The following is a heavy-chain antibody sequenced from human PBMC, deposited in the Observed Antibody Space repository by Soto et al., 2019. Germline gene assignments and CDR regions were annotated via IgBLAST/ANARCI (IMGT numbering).Heavy chain of an antibody. CDR2: MNPNSGNT. CDR1: GYTFTSYD. J-gene: IGHJ4*02. D-gene: IGHD4-17*01. CDR3: ARLRTTSLGYYFDY. Sequence: QVRLVQSGAEVKKPGASVKVSCKASGYTFTSYDINWVRQATGQGLEWMGWMNPNSGNTGYAQKFQGRVTMTRNTSISTAYMELSSLRSEDTAVYYCARLRTTSLGYYFDYWGQGTLVTVSS. V-gene: IGHV1-8*01.